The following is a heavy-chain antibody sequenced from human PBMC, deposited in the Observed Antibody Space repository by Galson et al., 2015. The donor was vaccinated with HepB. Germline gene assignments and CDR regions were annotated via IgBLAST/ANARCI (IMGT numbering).Heavy chain of an antibody. CDR3: ARQISLTWQTRDDAFDI. Sequence: SLRLSCAASGFTFSSYWMHWVRQAPGKGLVWVSRINSDGSSTSYADSVKGRFTISRDNAKNTLYLQMNSLRAEDTAVYYCARQISLTWQTRDDAFDIWGQGTMVTVSS. CDR1: GFTFSSYW. CDR2: INSDGSST. D-gene: IGHD3-16*01. V-gene: IGHV3-74*01. J-gene: IGHJ3*02.